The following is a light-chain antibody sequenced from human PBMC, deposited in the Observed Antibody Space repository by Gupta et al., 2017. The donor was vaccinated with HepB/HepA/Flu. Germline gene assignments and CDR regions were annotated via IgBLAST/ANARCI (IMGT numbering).Light chain of an antibody. Sequence: QSVLTQPPSASGTPGQRVTISCSGSSSNIGSNYVYWYHHLPGTAPKLLIYRNNQRPSGVPDRFSGSKSGTSASLAISGLRFEDEADYYCAAWDDSLSGWVFGGGTKLTVL. CDR3: AAWDDSLSGWV. CDR1: SSNIGSNY. J-gene: IGLJ3*02. V-gene: IGLV1-47*01. CDR2: RNN.